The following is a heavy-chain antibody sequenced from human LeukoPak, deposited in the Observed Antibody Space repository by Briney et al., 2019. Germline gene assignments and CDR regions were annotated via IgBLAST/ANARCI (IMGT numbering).Heavy chain of an antibody. Sequence: GGSLRLSCAASGFTFSSYAMSWVRQAPGKGLEWVSAISGSGGSTYYADSVKGRFTISRDNSKDTLYLQMNSLSAEDTAVYYCAKLYCSGGSCYLPWGQGTLVTVSS. D-gene: IGHD2-15*01. J-gene: IGHJ4*02. CDR3: AKLYCSGGSCYLP. CDR2: ISGSGGST. V-gene: IGHV3-23*01. CDR1: GFTFSSYA.